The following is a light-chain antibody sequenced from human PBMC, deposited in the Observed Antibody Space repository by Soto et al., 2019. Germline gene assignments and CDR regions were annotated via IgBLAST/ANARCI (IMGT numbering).Light chain of an antibody. CDR3: QQYNSYPWT. CDR2: KAF. CDR1: QSLNNW. J-gene: IGKJ1*01. V-gene: IGKV1-5*03. Sequence: DIQMTQSPSTLSASVGDRVTITCRASQSLNNWLAWYQQKPGKAPKLLIYKAFSLESGVPSRFSGRGSGTEFTLTISSLQPDDFATYYCQQYNSYPWTFGQGTKVEIK.